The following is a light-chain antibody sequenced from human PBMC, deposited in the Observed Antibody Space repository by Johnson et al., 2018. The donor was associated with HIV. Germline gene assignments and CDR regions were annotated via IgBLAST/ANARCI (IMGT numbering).Light chain of an antibody. V-gene: IGLV1-51*02. J-gene: IGLJ1*01. CDR3: GTWDNSQSAGGV. Sequence: QSVLTQSPSVSAAPGQKVTISCSGSSSNIGNNYVSWYQQLPGTAPKLLIYESNNRPSGIPDRFSGAKSGTSATLGMSALQTGEEDGYYCGTWDNSQSAGGVYGTGTKVTV. CDR2: ESN. CDR1: SSNIGNNY.